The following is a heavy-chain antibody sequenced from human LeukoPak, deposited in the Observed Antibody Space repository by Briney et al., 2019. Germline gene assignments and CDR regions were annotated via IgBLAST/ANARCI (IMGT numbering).Heavy chain of an antibody. V-gene: IGHV3-30*18. Sequence: GGSLRLSCAASGFTFSSYGMHWARQAPGKGLEWVAVISYDGSNKYYADSVKGRFTISRDNSKNTLYLQMNSLRAEDTAVYYCAKVEQLATINWFDPWGQGTLVTVSS. CDR1: GFTFSSYG. CDR2: ISYDGSNK. D-gene: IGHD5-12*01. J-gene: IGHJ5*02. CDR3: AKVEQLATINWFDP.